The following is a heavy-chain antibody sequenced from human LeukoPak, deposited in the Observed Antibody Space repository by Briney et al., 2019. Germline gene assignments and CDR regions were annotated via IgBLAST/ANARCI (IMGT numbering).Heavy chain of an antibody. J-gene: IGHJ5*02. CDR2: INPNSGGT. V-gene: IGHV1-2*06. CDR1: GYTFTGYY. D-gene: IGHD5-18*01. Sequence: ASVKVSCKASGYTFTGYYMHWVRQAPGQGLEWMGRINPNSGGTNYAQKFQGRVTMTRDTSISTAYMELSRLRSDDTAVYYCARAHVDTAMVMGVCWFDPWGQGALVTVSS. CDR3: ARAHVDTAMVMGVCWFDP.